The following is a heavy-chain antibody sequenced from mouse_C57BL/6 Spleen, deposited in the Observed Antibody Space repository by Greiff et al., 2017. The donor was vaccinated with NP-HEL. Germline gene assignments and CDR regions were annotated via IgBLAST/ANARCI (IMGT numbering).Heavy chain of an antibody. CDR1: GYAFTNYF. CDR3: ARHESSFWYFDV. D-gene: IGHD1-1*01. Sequence: QVQLMESGAELVRPGTSVKVSCKASGYAFTNYFISWVQQRPGQGLEWIGWFYPGSGSITYNEKFKGKATLPADKASSTVYMELSRLTSEDSAVYFCARHESSFWYFDVRGTGTTVTVSS. J-gene: IGHJ1*03. V-gene: IGHV1-62-2*01. CDR2: FYPGSGSI.